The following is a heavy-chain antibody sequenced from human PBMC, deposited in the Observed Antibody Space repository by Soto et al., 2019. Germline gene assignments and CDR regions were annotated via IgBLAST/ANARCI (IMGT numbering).Heavy chain of an antibody. J-gene: IGHJ4*02. V-gene: IGHV1-3*01. CDR1: GYTFTSYA. D-gene: IGHD2-15*01. CDR2: INAGNGNT. Sequence: EASVKVSCKASGYTFTSYAMHWVRQAPGQRLEWMGWINAGNGNTKYSQKFQGRVTITRDTSASTAYMELSSLRSEDTAVYYCARGYCSGGSCYSDYWGQGTLVTVSS. CDR3: ARGYCSGGSCYSDY.